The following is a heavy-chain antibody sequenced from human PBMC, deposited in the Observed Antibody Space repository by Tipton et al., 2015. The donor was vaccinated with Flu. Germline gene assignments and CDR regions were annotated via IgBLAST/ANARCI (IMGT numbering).Heavy chain of an antibody. V-gene: IGHV4-38-2*01. J-gene: IGHJ4*02. CDR1: GYSISSGYY. CDR2: FGTMSHSGRT. Sequence: TLSLTCAVSGYSISSGYYWGWIRQPPGRGLEWIGTFGTMSHSGRTYYNPSLKNRVTISVDTPKNQFSLRLTSVTAADTAVYYCARHTGDSVRGVIDYWGQGTLVTVSS. D-gene: IGHD3-10*02. CDR3: ARHTGDSVRGVIDY.